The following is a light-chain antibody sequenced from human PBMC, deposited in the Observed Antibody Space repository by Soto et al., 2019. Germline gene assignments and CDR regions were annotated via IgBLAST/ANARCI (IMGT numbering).Light chain of an antibody. J-gene: IGKJ4*01. CDR1: QSINSH. CDR3: QQSYSMPRT. Sequence: DIQMTQSPSSLSASVGDRVTITCRASQSINSHLNWYQQKPGKAPKLLIFAASTLPTGVPSRFSGSGSGTDFTLPISSLQPEDFATYFCQQSYSMPRTFGGGTKVEIK. CDR2: AAS. V-gene: IGKV1-39*01.